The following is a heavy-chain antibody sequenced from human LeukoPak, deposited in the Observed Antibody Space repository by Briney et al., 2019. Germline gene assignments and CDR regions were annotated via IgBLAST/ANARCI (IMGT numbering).Heavy chain of an antibody. CDR3: ARSTSWYHKFDY. CDR2: IKQDGSER. CDR1: GFTFSRYW. J-gene: IGHJ4*02. V-gene: IGHV3-7*04. Sequence: PGGSLRLSCAASGFTFSRYWMSWVRQAPGKGLEWVASIKQDGSERYYVDSVKGRFTISSDNAKNSVCVQMNSLRAEDTAVFYCARSTSWYHKFDYWGQGTLVTVSS. D-gene: IGHD6-19*01.